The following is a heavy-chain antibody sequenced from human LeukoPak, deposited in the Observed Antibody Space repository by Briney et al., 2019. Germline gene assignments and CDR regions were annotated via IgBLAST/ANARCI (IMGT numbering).Heavy chain of an antibody. CDR2: ISYDGSNK. CDR1: GFTFSSYA. CDR3: AKDGPDCTNGVCYSVSGAFDI. D-gene: IGHD2-8*01. Sequence: GGSLRLSCAASGFTFSSYAMHWVRQAPGKGLEWVAVISYDGSNKYYADSVKGRFTISRDNSKNTLYLQMNSLRAEDTAVYYCAKDGPDCTNGVCYSVSGAFDIWGQGTMVTVSS. V-gene: IGHV3-30*04. J-gene: IGHJ3*02.